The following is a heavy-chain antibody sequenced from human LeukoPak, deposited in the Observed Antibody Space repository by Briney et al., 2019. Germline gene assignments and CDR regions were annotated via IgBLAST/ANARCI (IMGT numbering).Heavy chain of an antibody. J-gene: IGHJ4*02. Sequence: YPGGSLRLSCAASGFTFSSYWMHWVRQAPGKGLVWISRINTDGIGTYYADSLKDRFTISRDNAKSTLYLQMNSLRAEDTAVYHCASSFRRDRYYFDYWGQGTLVTVSS. CDR2: INTDGIGT. CDR3: ASSFRRDRYYFDY. V-gene: IGHV3-74*01. CDR1: GFTFSSYW.